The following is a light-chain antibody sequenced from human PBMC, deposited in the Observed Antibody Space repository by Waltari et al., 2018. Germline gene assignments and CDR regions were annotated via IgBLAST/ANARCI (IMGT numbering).Light chain of an antibody. V-gene: IGLV1-40*01. CDR1: SSNIGAGYD. J-gene: IGLJ2*01. CDR3: QSYDSSLSGVL. CDR2: VNH. Sequence: QSVLTQPPSVSGAPGQRITISCTGTSSNIGAGYDVHWYLQLPGTAPKLLILVNHNRLSGVPDRFSASKSDTSASLAITGLQAEDEADYYCQSYDSSLSGVLFGGGTKLTVL.